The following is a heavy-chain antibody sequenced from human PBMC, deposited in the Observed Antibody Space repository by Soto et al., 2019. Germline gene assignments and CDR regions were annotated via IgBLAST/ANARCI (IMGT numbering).Heavy chain of an antibody. D-gene: IGHD2-8*01. CDR1: GDSISSSSYY. V-gene: IGHV4-39*01. J-gene: IGHJ5*02. CDR3: ARLLYGRRFDP. Sequence: QLQLQESGPGLVKPSETLSLTCTVSGDSISSSSYYWGWTRQPPGKGLEWIGTIYYSGNTYYNPSLKSRVTISVDTSRSQFSLKLSSVTAADTAVYYCARLLYGRRFDPWGQGTLVTVSS. CDR2: IYYSGNT.